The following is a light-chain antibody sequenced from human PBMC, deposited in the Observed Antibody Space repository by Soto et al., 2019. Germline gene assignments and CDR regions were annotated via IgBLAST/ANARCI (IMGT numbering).Light chain of an antibody. CDR2: DVS. V-gene: IGLV2-11*01. Sequence: QSALTQPRSVSGSPGQSVTISCTGTSSDVGGYNYVSWYQQHPGKAPNLMIYDVSKRPSGVPDRFSGSKSGNTASLTISGLQAEDEADYYCCSYAGSYTFVYVFGTGTKLTVL. CDR3: CSYAGSYTFVYV. J-gene: IGLJ1*01. CDR1: SSDVGGYNY.